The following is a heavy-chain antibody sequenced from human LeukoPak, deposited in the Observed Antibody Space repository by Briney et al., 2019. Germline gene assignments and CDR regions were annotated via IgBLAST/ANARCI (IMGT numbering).Heavy chain of an antibody. Sequence: PGGSLRLSCAASGFTFSSYAMHWVRQAPGKGLEWVAVISYDGSNKYYADSVKGRFTISRDNSKNTLYLQMNSLRAEDTAVYYCAKGTRGYSGYDPTFCCMDVWGQGTTVTVSS. CDR2: ISYDGSNK. D-gene: IGHD5-12*01. J-gene: IGHJ6*02. CDR3: AKGTRGYSGYDPTFCCMDV. V-gene: IGHV3-30-3*01. CDR1: GFTFSSYA.